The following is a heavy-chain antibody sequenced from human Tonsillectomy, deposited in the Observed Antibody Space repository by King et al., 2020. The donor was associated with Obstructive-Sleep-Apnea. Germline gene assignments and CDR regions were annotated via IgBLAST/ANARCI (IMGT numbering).Heavy chain of an antibody. D-gene: IGHD2-2*01. V-gene: IGHV1-18*01. CDR1: GYTFTTYG. J-gene: IGHJ5*02. CDR2: ISAYNGHT. CDR3: ARDPLPSMVVVPSASNWFDP. Sequence: VQLVQSGAEMKKPGASVKVSCKTSGYTFTTYGISWVRQAPGQGLEWMGWISAYNGHTHYAQNLQGRVTMTTDTSTSTAYMDLRSLRSDDTAVYYCARDPLPSMVVVPSASNWFDPWGQGTLVTVSS.